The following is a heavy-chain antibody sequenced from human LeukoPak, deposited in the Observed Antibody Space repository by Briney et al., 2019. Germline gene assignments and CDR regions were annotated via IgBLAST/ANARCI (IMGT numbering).Heavy chain of an antibody. CDR1: GGSFSGYY. Sequence: SETLSLTCAVYGGSFSGYYWSWIRQPPGKGLEWIGEINHSGSTNYNPSLKGRVTISVDTSKNQFSLKLSSVTAADTAVYYCARETEGGSGTQGAFDVWGPGTAVTVSS. CDR3: ARETEGGSGTQGAFDV. V-gene: IGHV4-34*01. J-gene: IGHJ3*01. CDR2: INHSGST. D-gene: IGHD3-10*01.